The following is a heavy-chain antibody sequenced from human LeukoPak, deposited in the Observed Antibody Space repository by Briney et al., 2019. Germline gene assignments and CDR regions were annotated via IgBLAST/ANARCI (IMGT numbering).Heavy chain of an antibody. CDR2: ISGSGGST. V-gene: IGHV3-23*01. CDR3: AKDPGTYCSGGSCIFDY. CDR1: GFTFSSYA. J-gene: IGHJ4*02. D-gene: IGHD2-15*01. Sequence: AGGSLRLSCAASGFTFSSYAMSWVRQAPGKGLEWVSAISGSGGSTYYADSVKGRFTISRDNSKNTLYLQMNSLRAEDTAVYYCAKDPGTYCSGGSCIFDYWGQGTLVTVSS.